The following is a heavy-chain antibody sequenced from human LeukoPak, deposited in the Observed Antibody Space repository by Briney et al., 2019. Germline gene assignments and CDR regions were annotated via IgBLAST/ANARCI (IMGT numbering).Heavy chain of an antibody. D-gene: IGHD3-9*01. CDR3: ARDTADILTGYYSSPHKSNWFDP. J-gene: IGHJ5*02. CDR1: GYTFTSYG. CDR2: ISAYNGNT. Sequence: ASGKVSCKASGYTFTSYGISWVRQAPGQGLEWMGWISAYNGNTNYAQKLQGRVTMTTDTSTSTAYMELRSLRSDDTAVYYCARDTADILTGYYSSPHKSNWFDPWGQGTLVTVSS. V-gene: IGHV1-18*04.